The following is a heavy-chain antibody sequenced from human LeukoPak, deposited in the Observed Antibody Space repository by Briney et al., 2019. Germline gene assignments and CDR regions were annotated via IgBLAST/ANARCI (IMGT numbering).Heavy chain of an antibody. J-gene: IGHJ5*02. CDR2: INSSGGRT. CDR3: TKMGAVNWFDP. V-gene: IGHV3-23*01. Sequence: GGSVSLSCAPSGLTFSSHAMRWVRQAPGEGLEWVSNINSSGGRTYYADSVRGRFTISKDNSKNTLYLQMNSLRAEDTAVYYCTKMGAVNWFDPWGQGTLVTVSS. CDR1: GLTFSSHA.